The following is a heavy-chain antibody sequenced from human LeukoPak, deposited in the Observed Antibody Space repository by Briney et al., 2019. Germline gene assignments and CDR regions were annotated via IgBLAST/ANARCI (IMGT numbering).Heavy chain of an antibody. J-gene: IGHJ4*02. CDR1: GGSFSGYY. Sequence: PSETLSLTCAVYGGSFSGYYWSWIRQPPRKGLEWIGEINHSGSTNYNPSLKSRVTISVDTSKNQFSLKLSSVTAADTAVYYCARGWYYDILTGYYPFDYWGQGTLVTVSS. V-gene: IGHV4-34*01. D-gene: IGHD3-9*01. CDR2: INHSGST. CDR3: ARGWYYDILTGYYPFDY.